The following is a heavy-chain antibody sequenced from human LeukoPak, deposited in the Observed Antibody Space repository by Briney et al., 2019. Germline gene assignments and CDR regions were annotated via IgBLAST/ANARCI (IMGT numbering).Heavy chain of an antibody. J-gene: IGHJ3*02. CDR1: GGTFSSYA. D-gene: IGHD3-3*01. CDR3: ARGSRPHYDFWSGPPDAFDT. Sequence: SVKVSCKASGGTFSSYAISWVRQAPGQGLEWMGGIIPIFGTANYAQKFQGRVTITADESTSTAYMELSSLRSEDTAVYYCARGSRPHYDFWSGPPDAFDTWGQGTMVTVSS. CDR2: IIPIFGTA. V-gene: IGHV1-69*01.